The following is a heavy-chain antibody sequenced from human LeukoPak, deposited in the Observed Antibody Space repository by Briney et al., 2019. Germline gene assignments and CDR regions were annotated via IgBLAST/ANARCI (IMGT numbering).Heavy chain of an antibody. J-gene: IGHJ4*02. CDR2: IYSGGST. D-gene: IGHD6-19*01. CDR3: ARLFWSSGWYYFDY. V-gene: IGHV3-53*04. CDR1: GFTVSSNY. Sequence: GGSLRLSCAASGFTVSSNYMSWVRQAPGKGLEWVSVIYSGGSTYYADSVKDRFTISRHNSKNTLYLQMNSLRAEDTAVYYCARLFWSSGWYYFDYWGQGTLVTVSS.